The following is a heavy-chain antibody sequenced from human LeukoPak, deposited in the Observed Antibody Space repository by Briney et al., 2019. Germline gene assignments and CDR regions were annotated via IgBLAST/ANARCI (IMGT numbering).Heavy chain of an antibody. Sequence: PSETLSLTCVVSGGSISSVNSWSWVRQAPGKGLEWIGEVYHSGHTNYNPSLSSRVSISPDKSKNQFSLKLSSVTAADTAVYYCARLLDDSTDDAFDIWGQGTMVTVSS. J-gene: IGHJ3*02. D-gene: IGHD3-22*01. CDR2: VYHSGHT. V-gene: IGHV4-4*02. CDR3: ARLLDDSTDDAFDI. CDR1: GGSISSVNS.